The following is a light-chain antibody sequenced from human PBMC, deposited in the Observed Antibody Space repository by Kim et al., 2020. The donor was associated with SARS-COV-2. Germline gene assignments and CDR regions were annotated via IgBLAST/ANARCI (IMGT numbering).Light chain of an antibody. Sequence: DIQMTQSPSTPSASIGDRVTITCRASQMIDTWLAWYQQKPGKAPKLLIYLASTLENGVPPRFSGSGSGAEFTLTINSLQPDDFATYYCQHYSRFPYTFGQGTKLEI. V-gene: IGKV1-5*03. CDR3: QHYSRFPYT. CDR2: LAS. J-gene: IGKJ2*01. CDR1: QMIDTW.